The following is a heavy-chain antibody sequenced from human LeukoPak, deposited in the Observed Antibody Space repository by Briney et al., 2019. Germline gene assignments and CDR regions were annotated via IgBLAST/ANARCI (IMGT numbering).Heavy chain of an antibody. CDR3: ARARTPLTYYYYYMDV. J-gene: IGHJ6*03. V-gene: IGHV4-34*01. Sequence: SETLSLTCAVYGGSFSGYYWSWIRQPPGKWREWIGEINHSGSTNYNPSLKSRVTISVDTSKNQFSLKLSSVTAADTAVYYCARARTPLTYYYYYMDVWGKGTTVTVSS. CDR1: GGSFSGYY. CDR2: INHSGST.